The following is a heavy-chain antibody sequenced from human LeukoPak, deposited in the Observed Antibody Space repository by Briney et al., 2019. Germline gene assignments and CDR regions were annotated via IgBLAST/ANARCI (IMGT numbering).Heavy chain of an antibody. CDR1: GFTFSRYW. CDR2: IKQDGSEE. CDR3: ATTVRLAGQGYFDY. Sequence: GGSLRLSCATSGFTFSRYWMSWVRQIPGKGLEWVASIKQDGSEEKFADFVKGRFTIYRDNDKNSVDLQMNGLGVEDTAVYFCATTVRLAGQGYFDYWGQGTLVTVSS. V-gene: IGHV3-7*01. J-gene: IGHJ4*02. D-gene: IGHD6-19*01.